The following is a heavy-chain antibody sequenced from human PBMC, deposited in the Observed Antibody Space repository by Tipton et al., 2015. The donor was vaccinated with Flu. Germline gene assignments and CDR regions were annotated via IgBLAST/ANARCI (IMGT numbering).Heavy chain of an antibody. CDR2: NFRTGST. D-gene: IGHD4-11*01. CDR1: GDAIRSGYL. V-gene: IGHV4-38-2*01. CDR3: ARRDYSNYVSDSKNWFDP. Sequence: TLSLTCSVSGDAIRSGYLWAWIRQPPGRGLEWIGNNFRTGSTYLNPSLKGRVAISVDTSKNQFSLNLSSVTAADTAVYFGARRDYSNYVSDSKNWFDPWGQGTLVTVSS. J-gene: IGHJ5*02.